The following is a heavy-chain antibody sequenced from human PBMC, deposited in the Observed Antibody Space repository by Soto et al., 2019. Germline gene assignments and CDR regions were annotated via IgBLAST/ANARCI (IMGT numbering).Heavy chain of an antibody. Sequence: EVQLVESGGGLVQPGGSLRLSCAASGFIFSSYWMHWVRQAPGKGLVWVSRIKTDGSNTGYADSVKGRFTISRDNAKNTLYLQMNSLRAEDTAVYYCARGSGSYNIEDYWGQGTLVTVSS. CDR1: GFIFSSYW. J-gene: IGHJ4*02. CDR2: IKTDGSNT. CDR3: ARGSGSYNIEDY. D-gene: IGHD1-26*01. V-gene: IGHV3-74*01.